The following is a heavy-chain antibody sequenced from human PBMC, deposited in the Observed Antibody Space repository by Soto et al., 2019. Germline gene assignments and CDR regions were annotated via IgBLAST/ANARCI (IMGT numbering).Heavy chain of an antibody. J-gene: IGHJ6*02. CDR2: ISSSGDTI. V-gene: IGHV3-11*01. CDR1: GFTFSDYH. D-gene: IGHD3-10*01. CDR3: VRDGLLGWDGMDV. Sequence: GWSLRLSCAASGFTFSDYHMTWIRQAPGTGLEWVSDISSSGDTIYYSDSVKGRFTISRDNAKNSLSLQMNSLRAEDTAVYYCVRDGLLGWDGMDVWGQGTTVTVSS.